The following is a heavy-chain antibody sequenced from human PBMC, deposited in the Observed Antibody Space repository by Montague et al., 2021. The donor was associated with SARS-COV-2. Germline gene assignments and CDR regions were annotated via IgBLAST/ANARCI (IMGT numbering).Heavy chain of an antibody. V-gene: IGHV4-39*01. Sequence: SETLSLTCTVSGGSITSSAYFWSWIRQSPGKGLEWIGTIYYSGNTYSNPSLKSRLTISMDTSKSQVSLKINSVTAADTAVYFCASLGSPAYCGGDCYLRDSGTDVWGQGTRVTVSS. D-gene: IGHD2-21*02. CDR1: GGSITSSAYF. CDR2: IYYSGNT. CDR3: ASLGSPAYCGGDCYLRDSGTDV. J-gene: IGHJ6*02.